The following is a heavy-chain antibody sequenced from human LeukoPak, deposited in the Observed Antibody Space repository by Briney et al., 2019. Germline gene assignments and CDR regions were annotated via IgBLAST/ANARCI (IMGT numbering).Heavy chain of an antibody. D-gene: IGHD4/OR15-4a*01. CDR1: AFTFSDYW. J-gene: IGHJ4*02. V-gene: IGHV3-7*01. Sequence: GGSLRLSCATSAFTFSDYWMSWVRQAPGKGLEWVANIKEDGSEKYYVGSVKGRFAISRDNGKNSLDLQMNSLRADDTAVYYCARDTLGEGEDANYTVYDYWGQGTVVTVSS. CDR3: ARDTLGEGEDANYTVYDY. CDR2: IKEDGSEK.